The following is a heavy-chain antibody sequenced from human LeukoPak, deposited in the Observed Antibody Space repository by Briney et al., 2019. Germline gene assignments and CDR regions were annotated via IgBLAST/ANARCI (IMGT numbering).Heavy chain of an antibody. CDR3: ARTLDYYFGY. D-gene: IGHD1-1*01. V-gene: IGHV3-21*01. Sequence: PGGSLRLSCAASAFTFSSYRMNWVRQAPGKGLEWVSSISTGSSNIYYADSVKGRFTISRDNAKNSLYLQMNSLRAEDTAVYYCARTLDYYFGYWGQGTLVTVSS. CDR2: ISTGSSNI. CDR1: AFTFSSYR. J-gene: IGHJ4*02.